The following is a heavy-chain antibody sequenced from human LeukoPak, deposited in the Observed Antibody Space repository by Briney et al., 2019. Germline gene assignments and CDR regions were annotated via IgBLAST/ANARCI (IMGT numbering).Heavy chain of an antibody. CDR1: GFTFSSYA. V-gene: IGHV3-30*01. D-gene: IGHD3-22*01. CDR3: ATQSITMIGDY. J-gene: IGHJ4*02. CDR2: ISYDGSNK. Sequence: GGSLRLSCAASGFTFSSYAMHWVRQAPGKGLEWVAVISYDGSNKYYADSVKGRFTISRDNSKNTLYLQMNSLRAEDTAVYYCATQSITMIGDYWGQGALVTVSS.